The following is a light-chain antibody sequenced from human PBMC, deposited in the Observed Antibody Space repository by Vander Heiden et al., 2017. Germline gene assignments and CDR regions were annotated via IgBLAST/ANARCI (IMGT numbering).Light chain of an antibody. CDR1: SSDVRRYNY. J-gene: IGLJ1*01. CDR2: DVY. V-gene: IGLV2-11*01. Sequence: QSALTQPRSVSGSPGQSATIPCTGTSSDVRRYNYVSWYQQHPGRAPKLIIYDVYKRPSGVPDRLSGSKSGNTASLTISGLQAEDEDDYYCCLYAGTYVFGTGTKVTVL. CDR3: CLYAGTYV.